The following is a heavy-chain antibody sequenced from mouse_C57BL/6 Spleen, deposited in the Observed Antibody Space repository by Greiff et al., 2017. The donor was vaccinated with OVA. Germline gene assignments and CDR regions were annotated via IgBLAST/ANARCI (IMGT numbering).Heavy chain of an antibody. V-gene: IGHV1-81*01. CDR1: GYTFTSYG. CDR2: IYPRSGNT. D-gene: IGHD1-1*01. CDR3: ASSGTTVVANYYAMDY. Sequence: QVHVKQSGAELARPGASVKLSCKASGYTFTSYGISWVKQRTGQGLEWIGEIYPRSGNTYYNEKFKGKATLTADKSSSTAYMELRSLTSEDSAVYFCASSGTTVVANYYAMDYWGQGTSVTVSS. J-gene: IGHJ4*01.